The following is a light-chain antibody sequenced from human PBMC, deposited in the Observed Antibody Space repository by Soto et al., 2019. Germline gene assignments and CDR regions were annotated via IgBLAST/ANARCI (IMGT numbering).Light chain of an antibody. CDR2: EVS. Sequence: QSVLTQPASVSGSPGQSITISCTGTSSDVGSYNLVSWYQQHPGKAPKLMIYEVSKRPSGVSNRFSGSKSGNTASLTISGLQAEHEADYYCCSYAGSSTLGVFGTGTKLTVL. CDR1: SSDVGSYNL. J-gene: IGLJ1*01. CDR3: CSYAGSSTLGV. V-gene: IGLV2-23*02.